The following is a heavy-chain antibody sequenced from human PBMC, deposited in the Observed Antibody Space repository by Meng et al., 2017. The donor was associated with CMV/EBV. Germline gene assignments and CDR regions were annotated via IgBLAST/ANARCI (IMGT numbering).Heavy chain of an antibody. CDR3: ARKYYDFWSGYWGYGMDV. CDR2: IYHSGST. Sequence: SETLSLTCAVSGGSTSSSNWWSWGRQPPGKGLEWIGEIYHSGSTNYNPSLKSRVTISVDKSKNQFSLKLSSVTAADTAVYYCARKYYDFWSGYWGYGMDVWGQGTTVTVSS. D-gene: IGHD3-3*01. V-gene: IGHV4-4*02. CDR1: GGSTSSSNW. J-gene: IGHJ6*02.